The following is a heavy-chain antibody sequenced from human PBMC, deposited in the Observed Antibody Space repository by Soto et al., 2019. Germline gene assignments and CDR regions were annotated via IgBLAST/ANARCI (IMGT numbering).Heavy chain of an antibody. J-gene: IGHJ6*02. Sequence: EVQLVESGGGLVQPGGSLRLSCAASGFTFSDHYMDWVRQAPGKGLEWVGRTRNKANSYTTEYAAYVKGIFTISRDDSQNSLYLQMNRLKHEDTAVYYCARGPRNAAMGRGGMDVWGQGTTVTVSS. CDR3: ARGPRNAAMGRGGMDV. V-gene: IGHV3-72*01. D-gene: IGHD2-2*01. CDR1: GFTFSDHY. CDR2: TRNKANSYTT.